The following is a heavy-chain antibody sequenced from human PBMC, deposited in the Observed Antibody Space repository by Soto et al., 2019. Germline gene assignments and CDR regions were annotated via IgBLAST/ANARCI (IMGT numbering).Heavy chain of an antibody. CDR3: STRAYDTNGYYRFDP. D-gene: IGHD3-22*01. Sequence: QVQLQQRGAGLLKPSETLSLTCAVYGGSFSGHSWTWIRQSPGKGLEWIGDINHSGRVNYSPSLTSRVTRSLDTSKNQFSLTLSAVTAADTAMYYCSTRAYDTNGYYRFDPWGQGTLVTVSS. CDR1: GGSFSGHS. CDR2: INHSGRV. J-gene: IGHJ5*01. V-gene: IGHV4-34*01.